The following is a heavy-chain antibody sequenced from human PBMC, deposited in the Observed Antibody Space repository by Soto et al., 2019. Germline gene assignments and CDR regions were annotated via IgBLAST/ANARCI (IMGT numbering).Heavy chain of an antibody. CDR2: ISTSGSPI. V-gene: IGHV3-48*03. CDR1: GFPFILYE. Sequence: PGGSLRLSCAASGFPFILYEMNWVRQAPGKGLEWISYISTSGSPIYYADSVKGRFTISRDNTKNSLYLQMNSLRAEDTAVYYCARDGYGDPYYYYAMDVWGQGATVTVSS. CDR3: ARDGYGDPYYYYAMDV. J-gene: IGHJ6*02. D-gene: IGHD4-17*01.